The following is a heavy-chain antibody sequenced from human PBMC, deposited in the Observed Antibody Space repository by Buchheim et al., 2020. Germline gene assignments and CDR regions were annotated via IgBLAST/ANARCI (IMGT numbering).Heavy chain of an antibody. V-gene: IGHV3-48*03. CDR1: GFTFSSYE. CDR3: ARVPYYDYVWGSYRTFDY. Sequence: EVQLVESGGGLVQPGGSLRLSCAASGFTFSSYEMNWVRRAPGKGLEWVSYISSSGSTIYYADSVKGRFTISRDNAKNSLYLQMNSLRAEDTAVYYCARVPYYDYVWGSYRTFDYWGQGTL. D-gene: IGHD3-16*02. CDR2: ISSSGSTI. J-gene: IGHJ4*02.